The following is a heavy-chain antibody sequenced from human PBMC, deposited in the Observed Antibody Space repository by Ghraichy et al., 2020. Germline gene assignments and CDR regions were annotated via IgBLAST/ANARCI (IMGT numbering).Heavy chain of an antibody. J-gene: IGHJ6*02. Sequence: SLRLSCTASGFTFGDYAMSWFRQAPGKGLEWVGFIRSKAYGGTTEYAASVKGRFTISRDDSKSIAYLQMNSLKTEDTAVYYCTRVEVTMVRGVIISMAYYYYYYGMDVWGQGTTVTVSS. CDR1: GFTFGDYA. CDR2: IRSKAYGGTT. V-gene: IGHV3-49*03. CDR3: TRVEVTMVRGVIISMAYYYYYYGMDV. D-gene: IGHD3-10*01.